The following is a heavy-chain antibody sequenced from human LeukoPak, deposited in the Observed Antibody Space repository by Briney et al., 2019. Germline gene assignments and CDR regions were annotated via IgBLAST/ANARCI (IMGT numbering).Heavy chain of an antibody. D-gene: IGHD2-21*01. V-gene: IGHV3-53*01. Sequence: GGSLRLSCAASGFTVSDNYMSWVRRAAGKGLEWVALIYSGGSTYYADSVKGRFTISRDNSKNTLHLQMNSLRAEDTAVYYCVRNSGELGAWGQGTLVTVSS. CDR1: GFTVSDNY. J-gene: IGHJ5*02. CDR2: IYSGGST. CDR3: VRNSGELGA.